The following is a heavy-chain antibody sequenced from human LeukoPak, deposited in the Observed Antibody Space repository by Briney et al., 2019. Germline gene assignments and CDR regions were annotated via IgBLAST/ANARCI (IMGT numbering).Heavy chain of an antibody. Sequence: GGSLRLSCAASGFTFSSYAMSWVRQAPGKGLEWVSAISGSGGSTYYADSVKGRLTISRDNSKNTLYLQMNSLRAEDTAVYYCAKGYCSSTSCYPYYFDYWGQGTLVTVSS. J-gene: IGHJ4*02. V-gene: IGHV3-23*01. CDR2: ISGSGGST. CDR1: GFTFSSYA. D-gene: IGHD2-2*01. CDR3: AKGYCSSTSCYPYYFDY.